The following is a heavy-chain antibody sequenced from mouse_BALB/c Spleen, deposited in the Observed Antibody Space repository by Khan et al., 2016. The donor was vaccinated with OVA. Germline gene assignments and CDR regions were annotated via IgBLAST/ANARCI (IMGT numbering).Heavy chain of an antibody. CDR1: GYTFTNYW. D-gene: IGHD2-14*01. Sequence: VQLLESRTELVRPGTSVKISCKAAGYTFTNYWIGWVKQTPGNGPEWIGDVHTGGGFTDYTDKFKVQFTLSADASASTAYLQLSNLTSEDSAIYYCARGSKYDSYFDFWGQGTTVTVSS. V-gene: IGHV1-63*02. CDR2: VHTGGGFT. J-gene: IGHJ2*01. CDR3: ARGSKYDSYFDF.